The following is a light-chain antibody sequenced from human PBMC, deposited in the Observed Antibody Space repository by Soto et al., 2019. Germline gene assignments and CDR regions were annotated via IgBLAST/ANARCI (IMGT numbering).Light chain of an antibody. V-gene: IGLV7-46*01. CDR1: TGAVTSGHY. Sequence: QAVVTQEPSLTVSPGGTVTLTCSSSTGAVTSGHYPYWFQQKPGQAPRTLIYDTSNKHSWTPARFSGSLLGGKAALTLSGAQPEDEAEYYCLLSYRVFGGGTKLTVL. CDR2: DTS. J-gene: IGLJ2*01. CDR3: LLSYRV.